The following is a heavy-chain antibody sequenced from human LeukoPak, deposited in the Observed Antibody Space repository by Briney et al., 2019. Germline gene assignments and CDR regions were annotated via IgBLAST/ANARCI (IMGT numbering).Heavy chain of an antibody. D-gene: IGHD3/OR15-3a*01. J-gene: IGHJ4*02. CDR3: AKRGVVIRVILVGFHKEAYYFES. V-gene: IGHV3-74*01. CDR2: INTDGSTT. CDR1: GFTFSSYW. Sequence: GGSLRLSCAASGFTFSSYWIHWVRQAPGKGLVWVSRINTDGSTTNYADSVKGRFTISRDNAKNTLYLQMNSLRAEDTAVYFCAKRGVVIRVILVGFHKEAYYFESWGQGALVTVSS.